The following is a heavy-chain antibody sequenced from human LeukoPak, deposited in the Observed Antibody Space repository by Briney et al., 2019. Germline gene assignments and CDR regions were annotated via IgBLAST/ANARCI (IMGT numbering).Heavy chain of an antibody. V-gene: IGHV3-23*01. D-gene: IGHD3-22*01. CDR3: ARGKGYYDSSGYYYYYYYMDV. CDR1: GFTFSSYA. Sequence: GGSLRLSCAAYGFTFSSYAMSWVRQAPGKGLEWVSAISGSGGSTYYADSVKGRFTISRDNSKNTLYLQMNSLRAEDTAVYYCARGKGYYDSSGYYYYYYYMDVWGKGTTVTVSS. CDR2: ISGSGGST. J-gene: IGHJ6*03.